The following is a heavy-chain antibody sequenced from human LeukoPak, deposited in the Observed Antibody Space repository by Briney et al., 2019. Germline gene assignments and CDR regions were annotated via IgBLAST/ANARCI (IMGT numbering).Heavy chain of an antibody. CDR3: ARGTYDFWRWVSES. J-gene: IGHJ4*02. D-gene: IGHD3-3*01. Sequence: SETLSLTCNVAGYSISSGYYWGWIRQPPGKGLEWIGSIYYSGSTYYNPSLKSRVTISVDTSKNQFSLKLSTVTAADTAVYYCARGTYDFWRWVSESWGQGTLVTVSS. CDR2: IYYSGST. CDR1: GYSISSGYY. V-gene: IGHV4-38-2*02.